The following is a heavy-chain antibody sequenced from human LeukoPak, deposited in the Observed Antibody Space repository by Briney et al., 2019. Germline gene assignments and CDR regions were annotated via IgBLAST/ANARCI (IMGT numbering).Heavy chain of an antibody. D-gene: IGHD3-10*01. Sequence: SQTLSLTCAISGDSVSSNSAAWSWIRLSPSRGLEWLGRTYYRSKWYSDYAVSVKSRIIINPDTSKNQFSLQLNSVTPEDTAVYYCASEKVDGSGSYHFDYWGQGTLVTVSS. CDR3: ASEKVDGSGSYHFDY. CDR2: TYYRSKWYS. V-gene: IGHV6-1*01. J-gene: IGHJ4*02. CDR1: GDSVSSNSAA.